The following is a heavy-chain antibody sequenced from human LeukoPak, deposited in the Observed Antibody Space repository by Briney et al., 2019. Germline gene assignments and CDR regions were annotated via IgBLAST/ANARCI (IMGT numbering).Heavy chain of an antibody. CDR2: ISSNGGST. CDR3: ARGPRSSPTEYFDY. Sequence: PGGSLRLSCAASGCTFSSYAMHWVRQAPGKGLEYVSAISSNGGSTYYADSVRGRFTISRDNSENTLYLQMGSLRAEDMAVYYCARGPRSSPTEYFDYWGQGTLVTVSS. CDR1: GCTFSSYA. D-gene: IGHD6-13*01. V-gene: IGHV3-64*02. J-gene: IGHJ4*02.